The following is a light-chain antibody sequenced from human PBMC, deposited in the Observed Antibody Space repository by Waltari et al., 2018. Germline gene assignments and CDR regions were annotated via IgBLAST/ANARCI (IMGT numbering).Light chain of an antibody. Sequence: DIVMTQSPATLSVSPGERATLSCMASQSVSRNLAWYQQKPGQAPRLLIYGASTRATGIPARFSGSGSGTEFTLTISSLQSEDFAVYYCQQYTNWPPYTFGQGTKLEIK. CDR2: GAS. V-gene: IGKV3-15*01. CDR3: QQYTNWPPYT. CDR1: QSVSRN. J-gene: IGKJ2*01.